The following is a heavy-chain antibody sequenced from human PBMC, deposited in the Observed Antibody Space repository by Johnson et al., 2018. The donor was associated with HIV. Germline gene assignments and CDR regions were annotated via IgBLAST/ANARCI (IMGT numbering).Heavy chain of an antibody. CDR3: ARETRGSSWFDAFDI. J-gene: IGHJ3*02. D-gene: IGHD6-13*01. CDR1: GFTFSSNG. V-gene: IGHV3-30*03. Sequence: QVQLVESGGGVVQPGRSLRLSCAASGFTFSSNGMHWVRQAPGKGLEWVAVISYDGSNTYYADSVKGRFTISRDNSKNTLYLQMNSLRAEDTAVYYCARETRGSSWFDAFDIWGQGTMVTVSS. CDR2: ISYDGSNT.